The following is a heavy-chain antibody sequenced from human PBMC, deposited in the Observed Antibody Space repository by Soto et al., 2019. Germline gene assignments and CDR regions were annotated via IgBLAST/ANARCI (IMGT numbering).Heavy chain of an antibody. CDR2: LSYDGNNK. CDR1: GFTFRSYA. V-gene: IGHV3-30*09. J-gene: IGHJ4*02. Sequence: QVQLVESGGGVVQPGRSLRLSCAASGFTFRSYAMLWVRQAPGKGLELVAVLSYDGNNKYYADSVKGRFAISRDNSRNTLYLQMNSLRAEDTAVYYCARARLDTPALDYWGQGTLVTVSS. CDR3: ARARLDTPALDY. D-gene: IGHD2-2*01.